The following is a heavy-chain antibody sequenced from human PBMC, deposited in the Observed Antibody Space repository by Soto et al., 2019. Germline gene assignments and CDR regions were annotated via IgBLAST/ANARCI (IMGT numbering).Heavy chain of an antibody. CDR1: GFTFSSYA. CDR3: AKDRRSGPPGYYGMDV. CDR2: ISGSGGST. Sequence: GGSLRLSCAASGFTFSSYAMSWVRQAPGKGLEWVSAISGSGGSTYYADSVKGRFTISRDNSKNTLYLQMNSLRAEDTAVYYCAKDRRSGPPGYYGMDVWGQGTTVTVSS. V-gene: IGHV3-23*01. J-gene: IGHJ6*02. D-gene: IGHD6-25*01.